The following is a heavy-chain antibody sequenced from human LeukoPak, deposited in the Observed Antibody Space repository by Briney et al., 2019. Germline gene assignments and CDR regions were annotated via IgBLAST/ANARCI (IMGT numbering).Heavy chain of an antibody. V-gene: IGHV4-34*01. Sequence: PSETLSLTCAVYGGSFSGYYWSWIRQPPGKGLEWIGEINHSGSTNYNPSLKSRVTISVDTSKNQFSLKLSSVTAADTAVYYCARDRITFGAGSHYYMDVWGKGTTVTVSS. J-gene: IGHJ6*03. CDR3: ARDRITFGAGSHYYMDV. D-gene: IGHD3-16*01. CDR2: INHSGST. CDR1: GGSFSGYY.